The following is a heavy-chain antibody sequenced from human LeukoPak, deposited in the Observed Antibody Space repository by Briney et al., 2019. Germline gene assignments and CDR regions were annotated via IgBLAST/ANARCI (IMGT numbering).Heavy chain of an antibody. J-gene: IGHJ4*02. CDR1: GFTFSSYA. Sequence: GGSLRLSCAASGFTFSSYAMSWVRQAPGKGLEWVGFIRSKAYGGTTEYAASVKGRFTISRDDSKSIAYLQMNSLKTEDTAVYYCTRDLDIVVVVAATRPFDYWGQGTLVTVSS. CDR3: TRDLDIVVVVAATRPFDY. D-gene: IGHD2-15*01. CDR2: IRSKAYGGTT. V-gene: IGHV3-49*04.